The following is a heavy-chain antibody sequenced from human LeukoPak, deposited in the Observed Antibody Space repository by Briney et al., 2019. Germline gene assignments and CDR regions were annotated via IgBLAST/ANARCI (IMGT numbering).Heavy chain of an antibody. CDR1: GGSFSGYY. J-gene: IGHJ5*02. V-gene: IGHV4-34*01. CDR3: ARDTSWSGPNWFDP. D-gene: IGHD3-3*01. CDR2: INHSGST. Sequence: SETLSLTCAVYGGSFSGYYWSWVRQPPGKGLEWIGEINHSGSTNYNPSLKSRVTISVDTSKNQFSLKLSSVTAADTAVYYCARDTSWSGPNWFDPWGQGTLVTVSS.